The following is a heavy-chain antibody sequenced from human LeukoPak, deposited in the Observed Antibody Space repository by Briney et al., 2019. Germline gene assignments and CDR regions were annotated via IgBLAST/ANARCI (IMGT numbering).Heavy chain of an antibody. J-gene: IGHJ4*02. Sequence: GGSLRLSCAASGFTFSSYAMHWVRQAPGKGLEWVAVISYDGSNKYYADSVKGRFTISRDNSKNTLYLQMSSLRAEDTAVYYCAKVLSSSGWYVHFPSGFDYWGQGTLVTVSS. CDR3: AKVLSSSGWYVHFPSGFDY. V-gene: IGHV3-30-3*01. D-gene: IGHD6-19*01. CDR2: ISYDGSNK. CDR1: GFTFSSYA.